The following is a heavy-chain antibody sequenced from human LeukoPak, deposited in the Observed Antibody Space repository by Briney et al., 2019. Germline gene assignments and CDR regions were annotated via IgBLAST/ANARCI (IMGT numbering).Heavy chain of an antibody. D-gene: IGHD3-9*01. V-gene: IGHV3-30-3*01. CDR3: ARDFDDASYYFDY. Sequence: PGGSLRLSCAASGFTFSSYAMHWVRQAPGKGLEWVAVISYDGSNKYYAGSVKGRFTISRDNSKNTLYLQMNSLRAEDTAVYYCARDFDDASYYFDYWGQGTLVTVSS. J-gene: IGHJ4*02. CDR1: GFTFSSYA. CDR2: ISYDGSNK.